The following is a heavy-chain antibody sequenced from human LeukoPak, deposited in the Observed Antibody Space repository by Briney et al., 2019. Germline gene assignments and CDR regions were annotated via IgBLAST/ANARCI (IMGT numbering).Heavy chain of an antibody. V-gene: IGHV4-31*03. J-gene: IGHJ2*01. Sequence: PSQTLSLTCTVSGASVSSSGYYWSWIRQHPGKGLEWIGYIYYSGSTYYNPSLKSRLTISVDTSKNQSSLKLSSVTAADTAVYYCTTYERVTIFGGWYFDRWGRGTLVTVSS. CDR1: GASVSSSGYY. CDR2: IYYSGST. CDR3: TTYERVTIFGGWYFDR. D-gene: IGHD3-3*01.